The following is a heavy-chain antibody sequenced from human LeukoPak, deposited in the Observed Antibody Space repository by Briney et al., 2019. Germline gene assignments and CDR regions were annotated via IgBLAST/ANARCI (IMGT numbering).Heavy chain of an antibody. CDR3: ARAGSSGYEFDY. V-gene: IGHV4-59*01. CDR2: IYYSGST. Sequence: KPSETPSLTCTVSGGSISSYYWSWIRQPPGKGLEWIGYIYYSGSTNYNPSLKSRVTISVDTSKNQFSLKLSSVTAADTAVYYCARAGSSGYEFDYWGQGTLVTVSS. D-gene: IGHD5-12*01. CDR1: GGSISSYY. J-gene: IGHJ4*02.